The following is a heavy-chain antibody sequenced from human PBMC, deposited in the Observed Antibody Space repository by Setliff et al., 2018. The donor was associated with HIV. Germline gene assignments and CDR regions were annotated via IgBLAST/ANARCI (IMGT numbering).Heavy chain of an antibody. D-gene: IGHD6-19*01. J-gene: IGHJ5*02. CDR3: ARDRSSGWSKDWFDP. V-gene: IGHV4-61*02. Sequence: SETLSLTCTVSGGSISSGSYFWTWIRQPAGKGLEWIGRIYTSGSTNYNPSLKSRVTISVDTSKNQFSLKVSSVTAADTAMYHCARDRSSGWSKDWFDPWGEGTLVTVSS. CDR2: IYTSGST. CDR1: GGSISSGSYF.